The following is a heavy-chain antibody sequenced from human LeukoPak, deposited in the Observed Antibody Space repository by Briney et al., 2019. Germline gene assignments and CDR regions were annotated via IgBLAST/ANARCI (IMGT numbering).Heavy chain of an antibody. CDR1: GGSINNYY. V-gene: IGHV4-59*01. D-gene: IGHD5-24*01. CDR3: ARDAWSAYGHNYFQH. J-gene: IGHJ1*01. Sequence: PSETLSLTCTVSGGSINNYYWNWIRQPPGKGLEWIGYISYSGSTNYNPSLKGRVTISVDTSKNQFSLRLTSVTATDTAVYYCARDAWSAYGHNYFQHWGQGTLLTVSS. CDR2: ISYSGST.